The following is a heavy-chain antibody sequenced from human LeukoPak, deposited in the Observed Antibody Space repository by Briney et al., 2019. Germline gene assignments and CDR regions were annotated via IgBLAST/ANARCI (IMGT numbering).Heavy chain of an antibody. D-gene: IGHD3-3*01. CDR1: GYTFTSYY. CDR2: INPSGCST. J-gene: IGHJ3*02. V-gene: IGHV1-46*01. CDR3: ARVLRGTDAFDI. Sequence: ASVKVSCKASGYTFTSYYMHWGRQAPGQGLEWRGIINPSGCSTSYAQKFQVRVTMTMYTATSTVYMELSSLRSEDTDAYYCARVLRGTDAFDIWGQGTLVTVSS.